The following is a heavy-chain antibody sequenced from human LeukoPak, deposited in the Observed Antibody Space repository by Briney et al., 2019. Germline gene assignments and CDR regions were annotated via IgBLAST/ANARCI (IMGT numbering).Heavy chain of an antibody. V-gene: IGHV1-2*02. D-gene: IGHD4-17*01. J-gene: IGHJ5*02. CDR2: INPHSGGT. CDR1: SYSFTGYY. CDR3: ARGDLGHYGDYAWFDP. Sequence: TSVKVSCKASSYSFTGYYIHWVRQAPGQGLELMGWINPHSGGTKYVQKFQGRVTMTRDTSITTAYMELNSLTYDDTAMYYCARGDLGHYGDYAWFDPWGQGTLVTVSS.